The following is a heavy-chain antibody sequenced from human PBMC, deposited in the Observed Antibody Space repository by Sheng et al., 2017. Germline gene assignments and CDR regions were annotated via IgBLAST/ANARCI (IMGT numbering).Heavy chain of an antibody. CDR2: INHSGST. V-gene: IGHV4-34*01. D-gene: IGHD6-19*01. CDR1: GGSFSGYY. J-gene: IGHJ5*02. Sequence: QVQLQQWGAGLLKPSETLSLTCAVYGGSFSGYYWSWIRQPPGKGLEWIGEINHSGSTNYNPSLKSRVTISVDTSKNQFSLKLSSVTAADTAVYYCARELGSSGWYSWFDPWGQGNPGHRL. CDR3: ARELGSSGWYSWFDP.